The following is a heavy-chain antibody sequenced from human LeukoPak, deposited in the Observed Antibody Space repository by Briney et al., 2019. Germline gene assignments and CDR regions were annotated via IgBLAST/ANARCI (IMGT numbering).Heavy chain of an antibody. CDR1: GFTVSSNY. Sequence: GGSLRLSCAASGFTVSSNYMSWVRQAPGKGLEWVSVIYSGGSTYYADSAKGRFTISRDNSKNTLYLQMNSLRAEDTAVYYCAGRVVPAAITDAFDIWGQGTMVTVSS. CDR3: AGRVVPAAITDAFDI. V-gene: IGHV3-66*01. D-gene: IGHD2-2*01. J-gene: IGHJ3*02. CDR2: IYSGGST.